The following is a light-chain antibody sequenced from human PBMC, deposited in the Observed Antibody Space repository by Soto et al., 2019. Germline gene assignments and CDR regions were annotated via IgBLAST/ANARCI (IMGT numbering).Light chain of an antibody. Sequence: DIQMPQSPSSLSASVGDRVTSTCRASQSISSYLDWYQQKPGKAPKRMIYAASSLQSGVPSRVRGSGSWTDVTLTISSLQPEDFATYDCQQSYSTPLTFGGGTKVEIK. V-gene: IGKV1-39*01. CDR2: AAS. J-gene: IGKJ4*02. CDR1: QSISSY. CDR3: QQSYSTPLT.